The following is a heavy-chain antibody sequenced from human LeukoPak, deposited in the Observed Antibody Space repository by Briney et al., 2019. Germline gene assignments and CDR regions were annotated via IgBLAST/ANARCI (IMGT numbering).Heavy chain of an antibody. Sequence: SETLSLTCGVSGGSITSTNYWTWVRQPPGKGLEWIGEVNLQGSTNYNPSLMGRVAISVDTSENHISLQLTSVTAADTAVYYCAREGGPYRPLDYSGQGALVTVSS. CDR1: GGSITSTNY. J-gene: IGHJ4*02. CDR2: VNLQGST. CDR3: AREGGPYRPLDY. V-gene: IGHV4-4*02.